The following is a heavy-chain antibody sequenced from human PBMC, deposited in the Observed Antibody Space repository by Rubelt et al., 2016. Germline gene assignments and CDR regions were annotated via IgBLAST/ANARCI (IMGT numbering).Heavy chain of an antibody. Sequence: QVQLVQSGAEVKKPGASVKVSCTASGYTFTGYYMHWVRQAPGQGLEWMGRINPNSGGTNYAQKFQGRVTVSSGSASAPTLFPLVSCENSPSDTSSVAVGCLAQDF. D-gene: IGHD6-25*01. CDR1: GYTFTGYY. V-gene: IGHV1-2*01. CDR2: INPNSGGT. CDR3: AVGCLAQDF. J-gene: IGHJ1*01.